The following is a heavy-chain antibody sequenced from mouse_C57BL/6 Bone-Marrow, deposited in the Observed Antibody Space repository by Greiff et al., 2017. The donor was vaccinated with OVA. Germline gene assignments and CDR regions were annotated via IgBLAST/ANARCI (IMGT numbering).Heavy chain of an antibody. Sequence: EVQLQQSGAELVKPGASVKLSCTASGFNIKDYYMHWVKQRTEQGLEWIGRIDPEDGDTKYAPKFQGKATITADTSSNTAYLQLSSLTSEDTAVYYCASEDSPPFDYWGQGTTLTVSS. CDR1: GFNIKDYY. J-gene: IGHJ2*01. V-gene: IGHV14-2*01. CDR3: ASEDSPPFDY. D-gene: IGHD2-12*01. CDR2: IDPEDGDT.